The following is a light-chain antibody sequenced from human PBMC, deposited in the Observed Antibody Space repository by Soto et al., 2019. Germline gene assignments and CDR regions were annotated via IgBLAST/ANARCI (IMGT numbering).Light chain of an antibody. CDR3: QQTCNTLTWT. V-gene: IGKV1-39*01. CDR1: QSIRSY. Sequence: DIQMTQSPSSLSAFVGDRVTITCRTSQSIRSYLNWYQQKPGKAPKLLIYGASFLQTGVPSRFSGSESGTDFTLTISSLQPEDSATYYCQQTCNTLTWTFGQGTKVDIK. CDR2: GAS. J-gene: IGKJ1*01.